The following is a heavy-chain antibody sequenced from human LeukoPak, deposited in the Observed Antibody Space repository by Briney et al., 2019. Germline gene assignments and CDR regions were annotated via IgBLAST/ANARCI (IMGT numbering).Heavy chain of an antibody. CDR3: AKGKKYYDILTGAFYYFDY. Sequence: PGGSLRLSCAPSGFTFRSYVMSWVRQAPGTGLEWVSDICGSGGSTYYTDSVKGRFTISRDNSKNTLYLQMNRLRAEDTAVYYCAKGKKYYDILTGAFYYFDYWGQGTLVTVSS. V-gene: IGHV3-23*01. J-gene: IGHJ4*02. CDR2: ICGSGGST. CDR1: GFTFRSYV. D-gene: IGHD3-9*01.